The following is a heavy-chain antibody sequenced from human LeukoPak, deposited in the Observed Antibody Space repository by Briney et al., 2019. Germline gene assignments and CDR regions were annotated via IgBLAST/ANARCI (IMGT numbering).Heavy chain of an antibody. CDR2: IYKSGST. J-gene: IGHJ4*02. CDR3: ARGQWLGH. V-gene: IGHV4-39*01. Sequence: PSETLSLTCTVSGFSLSTDNYYLGLIRPPPRKGLEWIGNIYKSGSTYYNPSLKSRVTITADTSKNQFSLKLGSVTAADAAIYYCARGQWLGHWGQGTLVTVSS. CDR1: GFSLSTDNYY. D-gene: IGHD6-19*01.